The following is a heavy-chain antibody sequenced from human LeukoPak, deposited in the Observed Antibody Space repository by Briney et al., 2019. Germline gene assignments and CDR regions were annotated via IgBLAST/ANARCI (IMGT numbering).Heavy chain of an antibody. V-gene: IGHV3-23*01. Sequence: PGGSLRLSGAASGFTFNSYAMRWLRQAPGKGLVGVTDIWGCGGSTDYADSVKGRFTISRDNSKNTLYLQMNSLRAEDTAVFYCAKDRKQWLVRNFDYWGQGTLVTVSS. J-gene: IGHJ4*02. CDR3: AKDRKQWLVRNFDY. D-gene: IGHD6-19*01. CDR1: GFTFNSYA. CDR2: IWGCGGST.